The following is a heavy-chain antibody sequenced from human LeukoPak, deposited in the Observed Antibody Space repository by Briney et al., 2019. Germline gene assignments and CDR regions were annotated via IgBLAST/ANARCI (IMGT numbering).Heavy chain of an antibody. CDR2: ISSSSSSI. CDR1: GFTFSSYS. D-gene: IGHD6-19*01. V-gene: IGHV3-21*01. Sequence: GGSLRLSCAASGFTFSSYSMNWVRQAPGQGLEWVSSISSSSSSIYYADSEKGRFTISRDNAKNSLYLQMNSLRAEDTAVYYCARDYSQYSSGLDYWGQGTLVTVSS. J-gene: IGHJ4*02. CDR3: ARDYSQYSSGLDY.